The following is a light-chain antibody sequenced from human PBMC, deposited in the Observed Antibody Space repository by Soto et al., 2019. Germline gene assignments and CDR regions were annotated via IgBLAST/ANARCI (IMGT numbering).Light chain of an antibody. CDR1: QDIRTS. J-gene: IGKJ3*01. CDR2: GAS. CDR3: QHYDNLPPFT. V-gene: IGKV1-33*01. Sequence: DIQMTQSPSSLSASVGARVSITCQASQDIRTSLSWFQQKPGRAPKLLIYGASNLETGVPSRFRGSGSGTDFTFTISSLQPEYIATYYCQHYDNLPPFTFGPGTKVAIK.